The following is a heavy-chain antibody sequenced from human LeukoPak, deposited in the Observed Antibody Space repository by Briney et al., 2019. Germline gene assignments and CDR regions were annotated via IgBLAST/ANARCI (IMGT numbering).Heavy chain of an antibody. D-gene: IGHD3-22*01. Sequence: SETLSLTCAVYGGSFSGYYWSWIRQPPGKGLEWIGEINHSGSTNYNPSLKSRVTISVDTSKNQFSLKLSSVTAADTAVYHCARTQYYYDSRESIDYWGQGTPVTVSS. CDR1: GGSFSGYY. J-gene: IGHJ4*02. CDR3: ARTQYYYDSRESIDY. CDR2: INHSGST. V-gene: IGHV4-34*01.